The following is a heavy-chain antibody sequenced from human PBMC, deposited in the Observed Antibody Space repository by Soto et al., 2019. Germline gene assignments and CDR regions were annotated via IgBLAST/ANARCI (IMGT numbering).Heavy chain of an antibody. V-gene: IGHV4-59*08. CDR2: IYYSGST. CDR3: ARLWCSGGSCYSGLADY. CDR1: GGSISSYY. D-gene: IGHD2-15*01. Sequence: ASETLSLTCTVSGGSISSYYWSWIRQPPGKGLEWIGYIYYSGSTNYNPSLKSRISMSLDTSKNQFSLKLSSVTAADTAVYYCARLWCSGGSCYSGLADYWGQGTLVTVSS. J-gene: IGHJ4*02.